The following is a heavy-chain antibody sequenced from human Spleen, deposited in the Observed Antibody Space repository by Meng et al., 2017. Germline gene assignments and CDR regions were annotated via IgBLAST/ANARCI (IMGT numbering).Heavy chain of an antibody. D-gene: IGHD6-13*01. CDR3: AKRQPPSSSRVTGGMDV. J-gene: IGHJ6*02. CDR2: ISYDGSNK. Sequence: GESLKISCAASGFTFSSYAMHWVRQAPGKGLEWVAVISYDGSNKYYADSVKGRFTISRDNSKNTLYLQMNSLSTEDTAVYYCAKRQPPSSSRVTGGMDVWGQGTTVTVSS. CDR1: GFTFSSYA. V-gene: IGHV3-30*07.